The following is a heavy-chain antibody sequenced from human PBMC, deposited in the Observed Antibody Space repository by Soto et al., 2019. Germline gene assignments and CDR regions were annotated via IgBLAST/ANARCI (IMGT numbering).Heavy chain of an antibody. CDR3: AREEWELRHCDY. CDR2: IWYDGSNK. Sequence: RRLSCSASGFTFSSYGMHWVRQAPGKGLEWVAVIWYDGSNKYYAYSVKGRFTISRDNSKNTLYLQMNSLRAEDTAAYYCAREEWELRHCDYWCKGNMVNVSA. V-gene: IGHV3-33*01. J-gene: IGHJ4*02. D-gene: IGHD1-26*01. CDR1: GFTFSSYG.